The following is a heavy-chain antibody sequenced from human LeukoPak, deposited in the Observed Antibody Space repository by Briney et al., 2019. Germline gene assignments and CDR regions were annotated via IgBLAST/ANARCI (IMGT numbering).Heavy chain of an antibody. J-gene: IGHJ6*02. Sequence: GGSLRLSCAASGFTFSSYAMSWVRQAPGKGLEWVSAISGSGGSTYYADSVKSRFTISRDNSKNTLYLQMNSLRAEDTAVYYCAKQYYDFWSGYYAADYYYYYGMDVWGQGTTVTVSS. D-gene: IGHD3-3*01. V-gene: IGHV3-23*01. CDR3: AKQYYDFWSGYYAADYYYYYGMDV. CDR2: ISGSGGST. CDR1: GFTFSSYA.